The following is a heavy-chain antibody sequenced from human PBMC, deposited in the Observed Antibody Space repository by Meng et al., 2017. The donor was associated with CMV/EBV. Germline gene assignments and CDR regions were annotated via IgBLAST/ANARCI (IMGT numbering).Heavy chain of an antibody. CDR1: GFTFSSYA. CDR2: ISSNGGST. Sequence: GESLKISCAASGFTFSSYAMHWVRQAPGKGLEYVSAISSNGGSTYYADSVKGRFTISRDNSKNTLYLQIGSLRAEDMAVYYCARGSCSSISCPYGIGVWGQGTTVTVSS. V-gene: IGHV3-64*02. J-gene: IGHJ6*02. D-gene: IGHD2-2*01. CDR3: ARGSCSSISCPYGIGV.